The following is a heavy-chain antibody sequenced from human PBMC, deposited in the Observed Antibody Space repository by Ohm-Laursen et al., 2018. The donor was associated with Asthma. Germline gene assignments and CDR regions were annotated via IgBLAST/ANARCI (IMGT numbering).Heavy chain of an antibody. CDR3: AHGIYCSGGSCYSEYFQH. Sequence: TQTLTLTCTVSGFSLSTSGMCVSWIRQPPGKALEWLALIYWNDDKRYSPSLKSRLTITKDTSKNQVVLTMTNMDPVDTATYYCAHGIYCSGGSCYSEYFQHWGQGTLVTVSS. J-gene: IGHJ1*01. D-gene: IGHD2-15*01. CDR2: IYWNDDK. CDR1: GFSLSTSGMC. V-gene: IGHV2-5*01.